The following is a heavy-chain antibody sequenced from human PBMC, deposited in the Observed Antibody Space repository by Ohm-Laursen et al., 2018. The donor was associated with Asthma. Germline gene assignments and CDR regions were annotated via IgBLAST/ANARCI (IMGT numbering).Heavy chain of an antibody. D-gene: IGHD6-19*01. CDR2: IWYDGSNK. J-gene: IGHJ3*01. V-gene: IGHV3-33*01. Sequence: SLRLSCAASGFTFSSYGMHWVRQAPGKGLEWVAVIWYDGSNKYYADSLKGRFSVSRDNSKNTLFLQMNRLRVEDTAIYYCARDSGMAVVVDAFDLWGQGTMVTVSS. CDR3: ARDSGMAVVVDAFDL. CDR1: GFTFSSYG.